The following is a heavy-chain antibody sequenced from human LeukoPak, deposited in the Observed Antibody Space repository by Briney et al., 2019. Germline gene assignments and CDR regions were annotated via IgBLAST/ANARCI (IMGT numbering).Heavy chain of an antibody. D-gene: IGHD3-22*01. CDR3: ARDEVVVTLGAFDI. CDR1: GGTFSSYT. Sequence: SVKVSCKASGGTFSSYTISWVRQAPGQGLEWMGRIIPIFGTANYAQKLQGRVTITTDESTSTAYMELSSLRSEDTAVYYCARDEVVVTLGAFDIWGQGTMVTVSS. V-gene: IGHV1-69*05. J-gene: IGHJ3*02. CDR2: IIPIFGTA.